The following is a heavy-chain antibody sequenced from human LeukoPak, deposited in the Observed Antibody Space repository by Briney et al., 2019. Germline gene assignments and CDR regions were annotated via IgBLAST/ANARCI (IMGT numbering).Heavy chain of an antibody. J-gene: IGHJ4*02. CDR2: INTDGSTT. Sequence: PGGSLRLSCAASGFTFSSYYMHWVRQAPGKGLVWVSRINTDGSTTRYADSVKGRFTISRDNAKSTLYLQMNSLRAEDTAVYYCARDRTVTTNPYYFDYWGQGSLVTVSS. CDR1: GFTFSSYY. D-gene: IGHD4-17*01. V-gene: IGHV3-74*01. CDR3: ARDRTVTTNPYYFDY.